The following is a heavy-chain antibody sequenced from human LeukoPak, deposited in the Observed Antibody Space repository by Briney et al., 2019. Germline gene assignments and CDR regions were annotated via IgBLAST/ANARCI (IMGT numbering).Heavy chain of an antibody. CDR2: IRSKAYGGTT. J-gene: IGHJ4*02. CDR3: TRRSDAGSSGSDFDY. D-gene: IGHD3-22*01. Sequence: GGSLRLSCTASGFTFGDYAMSWVRQAPGKGLEWVGFIRSKAYGGTTEYAASVKGRFTISRDDSKSIAYLQMNSLKTEDTAVYYCTRRSDAGSSGSDFDYWGQGTLVTVSS. V-gene: IGHV3-49*04. CDR1: GFTFGDYA.